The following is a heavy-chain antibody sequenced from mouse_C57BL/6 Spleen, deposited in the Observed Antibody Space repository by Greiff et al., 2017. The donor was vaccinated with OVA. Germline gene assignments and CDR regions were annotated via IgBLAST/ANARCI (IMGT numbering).Heavy chain of an antibody. CDR2: ISSGSSTI. CDR3: ARDNDGYYLYYFDY. V-gene: IGHV5-17*01. Sequence: EVQVVESGGGLVKPGGSLKLSCAASGFTFSDYGMHWVRQAPEKGLEWVAYISSGSSTIYYADTVKGRFTISRDNAKNTLFLQMTSLRSEDTAMYYCARDNDGYYLYYFDYWGQGTTLTVSS. CDR1: GFTFSDYG. J-gene: IGHJ2*01. D-gene: IGHD2-3*01.